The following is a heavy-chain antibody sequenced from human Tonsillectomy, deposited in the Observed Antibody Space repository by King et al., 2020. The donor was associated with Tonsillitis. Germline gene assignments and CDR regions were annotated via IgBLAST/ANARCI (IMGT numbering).Heavy chain of an antibody. CDR3: ARSGGSGSYYNPYYFDS. CDR2: ISGGGGST. D-gene: IGHD3-10*01. CDR1: GFTFSSYA. J-gene: IGHJ4*02. Sequence: VQLVESGGGLVQPGGSLRLSCSASGFTFSSYAMSWVRQAPGKGLEWVSAISGGGGSTYYADSVKGRLTISRDNYRNTLYVQMNSLRAEDTAVYYCARSGGSGSYYNPYYFDSWGQGTLVTVSS. V-gene: IGHV3-23*04.